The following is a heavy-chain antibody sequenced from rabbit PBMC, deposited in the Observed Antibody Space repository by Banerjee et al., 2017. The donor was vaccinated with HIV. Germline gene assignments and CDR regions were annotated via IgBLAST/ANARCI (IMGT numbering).Heavy chain of an antibody. J-gene: IGHJ6*01. CDR1: GVSLNDKDV. V-gene: IGHV1S45*01. CDR3: ARDTGTSFSSYGMDL. Sequence: QEQLEESGGGLVKPEGSLTLTCKASGVSLNDKDVMCWVRQAPGKGLEWISCIAGSSSGFTYSATWAKGRFTISKTSSTTVTLQMTSLTVADTATYFCARDTGTSFSSYGMDLWGPGTLVTVS. CDR2: IAGSSSGFT. D-gene: IGHD7-1*01.